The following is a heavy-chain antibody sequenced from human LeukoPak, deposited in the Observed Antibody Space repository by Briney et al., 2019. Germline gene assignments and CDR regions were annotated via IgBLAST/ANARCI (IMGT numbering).Heavy chain of an antibody. CDR1: GGSFSGYY. D-gene: IGHD4-11*01. Sequence: SETLSLTCAVYGGSFSGYYWSWIRQPPGKGLEWIGEINHSGSTSYNPSLKSRVTISVDTSKNQFSLKLSSVTAADTAVYYCASKDHPAVTHWGQGTTVTVSS. CDR3: ASKDHPAVTH. J-gene: IGHJ6*02. CDR2: INHSGST. V-gene: IGHV4-34*01.